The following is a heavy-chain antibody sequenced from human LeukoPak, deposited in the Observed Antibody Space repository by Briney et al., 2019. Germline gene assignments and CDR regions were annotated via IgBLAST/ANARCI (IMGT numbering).Heavy chain of an antibody. CDR1: GFTFSSYT. CDR3: AKGGTIGWYYFDY. Sequence: GGSLRLSCAASGFTFSSYTMTWVRQAPGKGLEWVSTISDSGGSTYYADSVKGRFTISRDNSKNTLYLQMNSLRAEDTAVYYCAKGGTIGWYYFDYWGQGTLATVSS. J-gene: IGHJ4*02. D-gene: IGHD6-19*01. CDR2: ISDSGGST. V-gene: IGHV3-23*01.